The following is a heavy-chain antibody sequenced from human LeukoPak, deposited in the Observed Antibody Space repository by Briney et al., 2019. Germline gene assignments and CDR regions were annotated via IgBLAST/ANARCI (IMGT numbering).Heavy chain of an antibody. CDR2: ISYDGGTNK. V-gene: IGHV3-30*04. J-gene: IGHJ4*02. CDR1: GFSFSSYA. CDR3: ARDYDYWIDY. Sequence: PGGSLRLSCAASGFSFSSYAMHWVRQAPGQGLEWVALISYDGGTNKYYADSVKGRFTISRDNSKNTLYLQMNSLRVEDTALYYCARDYDYWIDYWGQGILVTVSS. D-gene: IGHD3-3*01.